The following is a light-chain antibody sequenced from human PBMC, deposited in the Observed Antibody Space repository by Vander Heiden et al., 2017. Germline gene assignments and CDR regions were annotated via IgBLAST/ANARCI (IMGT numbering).Light chain of an antibody. V-gene: IGLV1-47*01. CDR2: RNN. J-gene: IGLJ1*01. CDR3: AAWDDSLSGRV. CDR1: SSTIGSNY. Sequence: FVLTLPPSASVTPGQRLTISRSGRSSTIGSNYVYWYQQLPGTAPKLLSYRNNQRPSGVPDRFSGSKSGTSASLAISGLRSEDEADYYCAAWDDSLSGRVFGTGTKVTVL.